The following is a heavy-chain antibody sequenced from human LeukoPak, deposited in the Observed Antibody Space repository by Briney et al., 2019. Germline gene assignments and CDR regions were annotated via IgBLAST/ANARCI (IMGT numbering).Heavy chain of an antibody. V-gene: IGHV2-70*11. J-gene: IGHJ4*02. Sequence: ESGPTLVKPTQTLTLTCTFSGFSLSTSGMCVSWIRQPPGKTLEWLARIDWDDDKYYNRSLKTRITISKDTSKNQVVLTMTNMDPVDTATYYCARSYHSLDHYLLRPFDYWGQGTLVTVSS. CDR2: IDWDDDK. CDR3: ARSYHSLDHYLLRPFDY. CDR1: GFSLSTSGMC. D-gene: IGHD3-22*01.